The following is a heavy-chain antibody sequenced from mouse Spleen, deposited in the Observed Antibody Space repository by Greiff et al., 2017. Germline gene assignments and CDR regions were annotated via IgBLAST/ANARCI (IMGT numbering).Heavy chain of an antibody. Sequence: EVQRVESGGDLVKPGGSLKLSCAASGFTFSSYGMSWVRQTPDKRLEWVATISSGGSYTYYPDSVKGRFTISRDNAKNTLYLQMSSLKSEDTAMYYCARHYYGYDAMDYWGQGTSVTVSS. CDR2: ISSGGSYT. CDR3: ARHYYGYDAMDY. D-gene: IGHD1-2*01. CDR1: GFTFSSYG. V-gene: IGHV5-6*01. J-gene: IGHJ4*01.